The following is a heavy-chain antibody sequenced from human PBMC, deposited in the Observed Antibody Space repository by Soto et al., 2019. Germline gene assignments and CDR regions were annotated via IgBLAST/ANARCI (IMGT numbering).Heavy chain of an antibody. CDR2: ISGSGGST. D-gene: IGHD6-19*01. J-gene: IGHJ4*02. CDR3: AKDLRQYRSGWYDY. Sequence: GGSLRLSCAASGFTFGSYAMSWVRQAPGKGLEWVSDISGSGGSTYYADSVKGRFTVSRDNSKNTLYLQMNSLRAEDTARYYCAKDLRQYRSGWYDYWGQGTLVTVYS. V-gene: IGHV3-23*01. CDR1: GFTFGSYA.